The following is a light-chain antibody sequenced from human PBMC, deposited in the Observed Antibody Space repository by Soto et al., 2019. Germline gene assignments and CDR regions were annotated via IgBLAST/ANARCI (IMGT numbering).Light chain of an antibody. J-gene: IGKJ4*01. CDR2: DAS. CDR3: QQSYNYPLT. Sequence: EIQMTQSPASLSASVGDRVTITCRASQSVRSLLDWYQQKPGTAPKLLICDASRLESGVPSRFSGSGSGTEFTLTISSLQPEDFATYYCQQSYNYPLTFGEGTKVDIK. CDR1: QSVRSL. V-gene: IGKV1-5*01.